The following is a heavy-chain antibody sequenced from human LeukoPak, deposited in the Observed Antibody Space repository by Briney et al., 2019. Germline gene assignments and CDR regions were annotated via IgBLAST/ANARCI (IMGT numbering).Heavy chain of an antibody. Sequence: PSQTLSPTCAVSGGSITTICYYWGWIRQPPGKGLEWIGSIYYSGSTYYSTSLKSRLTISLDTSNNQFSLKLRSVAATDTANCAGHGGATAATKLFDFWGQGTLVTVSS. J-gene: IGHJ4*02. D-gene: IGHD1-26*01. CDR3: HGGATAATKLFDF. CDR2: IYYSGST. V-gene: IGHV4-39*01. CDR1: GGSITTICYY.